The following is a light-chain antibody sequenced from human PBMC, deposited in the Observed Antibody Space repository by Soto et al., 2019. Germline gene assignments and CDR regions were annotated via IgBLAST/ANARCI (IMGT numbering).Light chain of an antibody. J-gene: IGLJ1*01. V-gene: IGLV2-14*01. CDR1: NSDVGGYNY. CDR3: SSYTSINTRV. Sequence: QSVLTHPASGSPTPERQITISFTGNNSDVGGYNYVSWYQQHPGKAPKLIIYDVRNRPSGVSNRFSGSKSGNTASLTISGLQTEDEADYYCSSYTSINTRVFGTGTKVTVL. CDR2: DVR.